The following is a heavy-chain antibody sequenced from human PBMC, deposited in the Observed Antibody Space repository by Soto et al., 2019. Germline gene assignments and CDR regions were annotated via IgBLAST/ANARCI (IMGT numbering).Heavy chain of an antibody. CDR3: AKGLYGIAAAGTYYYGMDV. CDR2: ISGSGGST. J-gene: IGHJ6*02. Sequence: PGGSLRLSCAASGFTFSSYAMSWVRQAPGKGLEWVSAISGSGGSTYYADSVKGRFTISRDNSKNTLYLQMNSLRAEDTAVYYCAKGLYGIAAAGTYYYGMDVWGQGTTVPVAS. CDR1: GFTFSSYA. D-gene: IGHD6-13*01. V-gene: IGHV3-23*01.